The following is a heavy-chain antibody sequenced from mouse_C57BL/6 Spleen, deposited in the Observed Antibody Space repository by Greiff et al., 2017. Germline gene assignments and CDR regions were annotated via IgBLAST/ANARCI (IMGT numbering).Heavy chain of an antibody. CDR2: ISYDGSN. CDR3: ARDSGAPFAY. D-gene: IGHD4-1*01. CDR1: GYSITSGYY. Sequence: ESGPGLVKPSQSLSLTCSVTGYSITSGYYWNWIRQFPGNKLEWMGYISYDGSNNYNPSLKNRISITRDTSKNQFFLKLNSVTTEDTATYYCARDSGAPFAYWGQGTLVTVSA. V-gene: IGHV3-6*01. J-gene: IGHJ3*01.